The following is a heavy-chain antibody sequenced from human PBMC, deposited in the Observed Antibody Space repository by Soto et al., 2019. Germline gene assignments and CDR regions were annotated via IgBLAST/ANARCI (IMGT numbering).Heavy chain of an antibody. Sequence: ASETLSLTCTVSGGSISSYYWSWIRQPPGKGLEWIGYIYYSGSTNYNPSLKSRVTISVDTSKNQFSLKLSSVTAADTAVYYCARRVITGTLYWFDPWGQGTLVTVSS. D-gene: IGHD1-7*01. J-gene: IGHJ5*02. CDR2: IYYSGST. V-gene: IGHV4-59*08. CDR1: GGSISSYY. CDR3: ARRVITGTLYWFDP.